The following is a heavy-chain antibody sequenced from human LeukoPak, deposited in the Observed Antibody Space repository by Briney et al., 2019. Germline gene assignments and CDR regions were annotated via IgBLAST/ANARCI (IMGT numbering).Heavy chain of an antibody. D-gene: IGHD4-17*01. V-gene: IGHV3-20*04. CDR3: ARGTTVMRDYFCYYMDV. Sequence: GGSLRLSCAASGFTFDDYGMSWVRQAPGRGLEWVSGINWNGGITNYADSVKGRFTISRDNAKNSLYLQMNSLRAEDTALYYCARGTTVMRDYFCYYMDVWGKGTTVTVSS. CDR1: GFTFDDYG. CDR2: INWNGGIT. J-gene: IGHJ6*03.